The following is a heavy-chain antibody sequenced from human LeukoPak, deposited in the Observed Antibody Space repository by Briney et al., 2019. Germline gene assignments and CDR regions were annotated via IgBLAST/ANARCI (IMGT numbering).Heavy chain of an antibody. CDR1: GGSISSYY. Sequence: YPSETLPLTCTVSGGSISSYYWSWIRQPPGKGLEWIGYIYYSGSTNYSPSLKSRVTISVDTSKNQFSLKLSSVTAAETAVYYCARGRYYAPVGLDPWGQGTLVTVSS. V-gene: IGHV4-59*01. CDR2: IYYSGST. J-gene: IGHJ5*02. D-gene: IGHD3-10*01. CDR3: ARGRYYAPVGLDP.